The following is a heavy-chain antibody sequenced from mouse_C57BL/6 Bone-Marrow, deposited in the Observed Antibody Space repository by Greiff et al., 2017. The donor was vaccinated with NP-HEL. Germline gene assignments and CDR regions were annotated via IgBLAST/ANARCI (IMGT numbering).Heavy chain of an antibody. D-gene: IGHD4-1*02. V-gene: IGHV5-12*01. J-gene: IGHJ3*01. CDR1: GFTFSDYY. CDR3: ARSTATGTGWFAY. CDR2: ISNGGGST. Sequence: DVMLVESGGGLVQPGGSLKLSCAASGFTFSDYYMYWVRQTPEKRLEWVAYISNGGGSTYYPDTVKGRFTISRDNAKNTLYLQMSRLKSEDTAMYYCARSTATGTGWFAYWGQGTLVTVSA.